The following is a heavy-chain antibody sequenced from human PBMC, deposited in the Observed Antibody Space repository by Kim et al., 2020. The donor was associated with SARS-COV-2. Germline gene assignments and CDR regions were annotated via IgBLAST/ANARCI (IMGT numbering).Heavy chain of an antibody. V-gene: IGHV4-59*01. D-gene: IGHD6-19*01. CDR1: GGSISSYY. J-gene: IGHJ4*02. CDR3: ARVRDTTYSSGWYFDY. Sequence: SETLSLTCTVYGGSISSYYWSWIRQPPGKGLEWIGYIYYSGSTNYNPSLKSRVTISVDTSKNQFSLKLSSVTAADTAVYYCARVRDTTYSSGWYFDYWGQGTLVTVSS. CDR2: IYYSGST.